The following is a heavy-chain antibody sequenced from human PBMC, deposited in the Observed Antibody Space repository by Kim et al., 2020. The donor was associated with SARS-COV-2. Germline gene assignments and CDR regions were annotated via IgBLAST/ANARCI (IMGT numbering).Heavy chain of an antibody. D-gene: IGHD6-19*01. J-gene: IGHJ4*02. CDR2: ISDDGSYT. V-gene: IGHV3-43*02. CDR3: ETDTYCSGWYSGYFDS. Sequence: GGSLRLSCAASGFRLDGYAMHWVRQAPGKGLEWVSLISDDGSYTYYADSVKGRFTISRDNSKNSLFLEMNTLRTEDTALYYCETDTYCSGWYSGYFDSWGQGTLVTVSS. CDR1: GFRLDGYA.